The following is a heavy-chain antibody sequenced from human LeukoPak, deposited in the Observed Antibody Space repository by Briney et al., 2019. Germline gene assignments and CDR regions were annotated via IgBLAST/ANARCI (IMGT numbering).Heavy chain of an antibody. J-gene: IGHJ4*02. Sequence: SETLSLTCTVSGGSISSSSYYWGWIRQPPGKGLEWIGSIYYSGSTYYNPSLKSRVTISVDTSKNQFSLKLSSGTGADTAVYYCASRTFLSLEWLSPFDYWGQGTLVTVSS. CDR2: IYYSGST. CDR3: ASRTFLSLEWLSPFDY. V-gene: IGHV4-39*01. CDR1: GGSISSSSYY. D-gene: IGHD3-3*01.